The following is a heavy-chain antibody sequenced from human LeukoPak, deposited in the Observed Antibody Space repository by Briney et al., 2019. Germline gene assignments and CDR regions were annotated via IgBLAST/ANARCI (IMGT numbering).Heavy chain of an antibody. CDR1: GFTFSSSA. CDR2: IRDSGDGS. J-gene: IGHJ4*02. V-gene: IGHV3-23*01. D-gene: IGHD3-10*01. CDR3: AKWTRTTLFRGDRARFDS. Sequence: GGSLRLSCAASGFTFSSSAMSWVRQAPGKGLEWVSTIRDSGDGSHYADSVKGRFTISRDTSKTTISLQMNSLRVEDSAVYYCAKWTRTTLFRGDRARFDSWGQGTLVTVSS.